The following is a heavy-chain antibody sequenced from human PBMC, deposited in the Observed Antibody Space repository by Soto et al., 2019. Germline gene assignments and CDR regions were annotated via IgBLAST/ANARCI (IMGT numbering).Heavy chain of an antibody. Sequence: GGSLRLSCAASGFTFSSYGMHWVRQAPGKGLEWVAVIWYDGSNKYYAASVKGRFTITKDNSKNTLYLQMNGLRAEDTAVYYCARALLVGGYYYGMDVLGQGTTVTGSS. CDR1: GFTFSSYG. V-gene: IGHV3-33*01. D-gene: IGHD1-26*01. J-gene: IGHJ6*02. CDR2: IWYDGSNK. CDR3: ARALLVGGYYYGMDV.